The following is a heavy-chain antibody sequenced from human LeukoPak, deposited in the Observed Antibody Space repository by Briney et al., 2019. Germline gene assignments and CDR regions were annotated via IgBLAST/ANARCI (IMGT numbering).Heavy chain of an antibody. CDR1: GGSISSYY. V-gene: IGHV4-59*08. Sequence: PSETLSLTCTVSGGSISSYYWSWIRQPPGKGLEWIGYIYYSGSTNYNPSLKSRVTISVDTSKNQFSLKLSSVTVADTAVYYCAGSRFTFAYFDYWGQGTLVTVSS. J-gene: IGHJ4*02. CDR2: IYYSGST. CDR3: AGSRFTFAYFDY. D-gene: IGHD3-16*01.